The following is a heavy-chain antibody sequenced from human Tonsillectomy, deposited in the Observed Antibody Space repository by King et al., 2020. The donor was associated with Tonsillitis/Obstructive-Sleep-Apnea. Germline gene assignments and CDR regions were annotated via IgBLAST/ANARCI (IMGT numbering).Heavy chain of an antibody. J-gene: IGHJ6*03. CDR3: ARAGTPQGFYEFWSGLYYMDV. CDR2: IHYRGST. D-gene: IGHD3-3*01. V-gene: IGHV4-31*03. Sequence: QLQESGPGLVKPSQTLSLTCTVSGGSITTGGYYWTWIRQHPGNGLDWIGYIHYRGSTYYNPSLISRGTISVDTPKNQFSLKLSPVTAADTAVYYWARAGTPQGFYEFWSGLYYMDVWGKGTTVTVSS. CDR1: GGSITTGGYY.